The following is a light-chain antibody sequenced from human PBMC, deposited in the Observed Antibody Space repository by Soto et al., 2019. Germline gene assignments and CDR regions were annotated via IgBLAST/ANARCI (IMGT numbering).Light chain of an antibody. CDR2: GAS. CDR3: QQYGGSPIT. CDR1: HSVSSSY. Sequence: IVLTQSPGTLSFSPGERATLSCRASHSVSSSYLAWYQQKPGQAPRLLIYGASSRATGIPDRFSGSGSGTDFTLTISRLEPEDFALYYCQQYGGSPITFGLGTRLEI. V-gene: IGKV3-20*01. J-gene: IGKJ5*01.